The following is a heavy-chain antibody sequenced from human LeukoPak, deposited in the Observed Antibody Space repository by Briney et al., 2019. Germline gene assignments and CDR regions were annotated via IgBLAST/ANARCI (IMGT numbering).Heavy chain of an antibody. CDR3: AKGAVRGVISLYYYYMDV. CDR2: IRYDGSNK. D-gene: IGHD3-10*01. V-gene: IGHV3-30*02. J-gene: IGHJ6*03. CDR1: GFTFSSYG. Sequence: GGSLRLSCAASGFTFSSYGMHWVRQAPGKGQEWVAFIRYDGSNKYYADSVKGRFTISRDNSKNTLYLQMNSLRAEDTAVYYCAKGAVRGVISLYYYYMDVWGKGTTVTISS.